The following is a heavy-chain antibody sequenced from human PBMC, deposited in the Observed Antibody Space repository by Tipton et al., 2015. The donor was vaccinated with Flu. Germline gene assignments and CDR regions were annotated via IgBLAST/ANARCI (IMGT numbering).Heavy chain of an antibody. V-gene: IGHV1-2*06. CDR2: INPNSGGT. J-gene: IGHJ6*02. CDR1: GYTFTGYY. Sequence: QVQLVQSGAEVKKPGASVKVSCKASGYTFTGYYMHWLQQAPGQGFEWMGRINPNSGGTKFAQKFQGRVTMTRDTSISAAYMELSRLRSDDTAVYYCAILSMVGVESGGPVETKYGMDVWGQGTTVTVSS. D-gene: IGHD2/OR15-2a*01. CDR3: AILSMVGVESGGPVETKYGMDV.